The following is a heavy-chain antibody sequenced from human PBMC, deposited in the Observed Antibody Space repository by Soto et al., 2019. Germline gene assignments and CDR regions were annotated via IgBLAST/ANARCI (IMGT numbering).Heavy chain of an antibody. J-gene: IGHJ4*02. Sequence: EVQLVESGGGLVQPGGSLRLSRAASGFTVRNNYISWVRQAPGKGLEWVSLIDDDATTYYADSVKGRFTISRDNSKNTLYLQLNSLRAEDTAVYYCARGHYGSPPGYFDYWGQGTLVSVSS. D-gene: IGHD3-10*01. CDR3: ARGHYGSPPGYFDY. V-gene: IGHV3-66*01. CDR1: GFTVRNNY. CDR2: IDDDATT.